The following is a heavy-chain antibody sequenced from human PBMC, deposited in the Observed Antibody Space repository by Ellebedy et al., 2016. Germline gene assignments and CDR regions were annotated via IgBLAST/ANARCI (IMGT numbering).Heavy chain of an antibody. D-gene: IGHD1-26*01. CDR1: GFTVGRNY. CDR2: IDTDYNT. J-gene: IGHJ4*02. Sequence: GGSLRLXXAASGFTVGRNYMSWVRQAPGKGLEWVSLIDTDYNTYYADSVKGRFSISRDNPKNTLYLQMISLRAEDTAVYYCARVWTPTSGRQRALDYWGQGTLVTVSS. V-gene: IGHV3-53*01. CDR3: ARVWTPTSGRQRALDY.